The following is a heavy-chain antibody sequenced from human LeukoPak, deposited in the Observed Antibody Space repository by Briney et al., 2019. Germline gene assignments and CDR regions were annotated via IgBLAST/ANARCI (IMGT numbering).Heavy chain of an antibody. CDR1: GGSISSNH. V-gene: IGHV4-59*01. CDR3: ARDSPMVRGVIGYFDL. D-gene: IGHD3-10*01. Sequence: SETLSLTCIVSGGSISSNHWSWIRQPPGKGLEWIGFIHYSGSTKYNPSLKSRVTISVDTSKNQFSLKLSSVTAADTAVYYCARDSPMVRGVIGYFDLWGRGTLVTVSS. CDR2: IHYSGST. J-gene: IGHJ2*01.